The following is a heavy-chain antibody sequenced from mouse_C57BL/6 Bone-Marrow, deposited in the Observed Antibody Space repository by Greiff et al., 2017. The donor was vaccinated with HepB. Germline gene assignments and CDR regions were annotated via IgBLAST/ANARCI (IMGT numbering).Heavy chain of an antibody. J-gene: IGHJ2*01. D-gene: IGHD2-3*01. CDR3: AREGWSYYFDY. CDR2: IHPNSGST. Sequence: QVQLKQPGAELVKPGASVKLSCKASGYTFTSYWMHWVKQRPGQGLEWIGMIHPNSGSTNYNEKFKSKATLTVDKSSSTAYMQLSILTSEDSAVYYCAREGWSYYFDYWGQGTTLTVSS. CDR1: GYTFTSYW. V-gene: IGHV1-64*01.